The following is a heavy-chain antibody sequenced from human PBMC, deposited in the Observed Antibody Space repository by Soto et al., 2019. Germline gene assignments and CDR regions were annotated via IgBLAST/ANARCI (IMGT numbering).Heavy chain of an antibody. CDR1: GYSFTSYW. V-gene: IGHV5-51*01. J-gene: IGHJ4*02. CDR2: IYPGDSDT. Sequence: GESLKISCKGSGYSFTSYWIGWVRQMPGKGLEWMGIIYPGDSDTRYSPSFQGQVTTSADKSISTAYLQWSSLKASDTAMYYCARDFDSSGYLNGYFDYWGQGTLVTVSS. D-gene: IGHD3-22*01. CDR3: ARDFDSSGYLNGYFDY.